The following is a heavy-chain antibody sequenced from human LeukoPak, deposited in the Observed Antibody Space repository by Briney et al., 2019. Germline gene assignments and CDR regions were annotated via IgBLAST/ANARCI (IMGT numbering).Heavy chain of an antibody. D-gene: IGHD3-16*01. CDR2: ISAYNGNT. CDR3: ARGRGSYYYYYYMDV. V-gene: IGHV1-18*01. J-gene: IGHJ6*03. CDR1: GYTFTSYD. Sequence: GASVKVSCKASGYTFTSYDISWVRQAPGQGLEWMGWISAYNGNTNYAQKLQGRVTMTTDTSTSTAYMELRSLRSDDTAVYYCARGRGSYYYYYYMDVWGKGTTVTVSS.